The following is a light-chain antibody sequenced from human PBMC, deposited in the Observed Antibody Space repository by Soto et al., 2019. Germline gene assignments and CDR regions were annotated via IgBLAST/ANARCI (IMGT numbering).Light chain of an antibody. V-gene: IGLV2-14*03. Sequence: QSALTQAASVSGSPGQWITISCTGTSSDVGGYNYVSWYQHHTAEAPKLMIYDVSNRPSGVSNRFSGSKSGTTASLTIAGLQAEDEADYYCGSYTGSSTLDVFGTGTKLTVL. J-gene: IGLJ1*01. CDR2: DVS. CDR1: SSDVGGYNY. CDR3: GSYTGSSTLDV.